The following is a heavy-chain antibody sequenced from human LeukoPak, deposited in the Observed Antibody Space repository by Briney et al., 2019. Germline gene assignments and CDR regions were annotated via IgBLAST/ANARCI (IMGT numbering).Heavy chain of an antibody. CDR3: ARDAKRGFDYSNSLKY. V-gene: IGHV3-33*01. Sequence: GGALRLSCAPSGYTFSDHVMHGVRQTPGQGVECVAVIWSDGTNRFYADSVKGRFTISRDNSQNTVFLQMDSLRVKDTAIYYCARDAKRGFDYSNSLKYWGHGTLVTASS. J-gene: IGHJ4*01. D-gene: IGHD4-11*01. CDR1: GYTFSDHV. CDR2: IWSDGTNR.